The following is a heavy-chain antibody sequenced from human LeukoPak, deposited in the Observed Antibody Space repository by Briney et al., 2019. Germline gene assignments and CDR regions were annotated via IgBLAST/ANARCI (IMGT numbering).Heavy chain of an antibody. J-gene: IGHJ6*03. V-gene: IGHV4-38-2*02. Sequence: SETLSLTCTVSGYSISSGYYWGWIRQPPGKGLEWIGSIYHSGSTYYNPSLKSRVTISVDTSKNQFSLKLSSVTAADTAVYYCARDSGDILGVAPTHFRYYYMDVWGKGTTVTVSS. D-gene: IGHD3-3*02. CDR2: IYHSGST. CDR3: ARDSGDILGVAPTHFRYYYMDV. CDR1: GYSISSGYY.